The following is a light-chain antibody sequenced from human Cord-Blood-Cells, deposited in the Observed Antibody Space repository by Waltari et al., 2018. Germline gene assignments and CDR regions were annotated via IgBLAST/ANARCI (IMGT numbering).Light chain of an antibody. Sequence: DIQMTQSPSSLSASVGDRVTITCRASQSIRRYLNWYHQKPGKDPKRLIYAASSWQSGVPSRFSGSRSGTDFTLTISKLQPEDFATYYCQQSYSTPRTFGQGTKVEIK. CDR1: QSIRRY. CDR2: AAS. V-gene: IGKV1-39*01. J-gene: IGKJ1*01. CDR3: QQSYSTPRT.